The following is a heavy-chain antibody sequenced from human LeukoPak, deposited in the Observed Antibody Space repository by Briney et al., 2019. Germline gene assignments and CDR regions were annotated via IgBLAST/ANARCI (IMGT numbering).Heavy chain of an antibody. V-gene: IGHV3-30*02. CDR2: IRSDGSKE. D-gene: IGHD5-18*01. CDR3: AKGYGYYFDY. Sequence: PGGSLRLSCAASGFTLSCYGIHWVRQAPGKGLGWVAFIRSDGSKEFYADSVKGRFTISRDNSKNTLYLQVNSLRVEDTAVYYCAKGYGYYFDYWGQGTLVIVSS. CDR1: GFTLSCYG. J-gene: IGHJ4*02.